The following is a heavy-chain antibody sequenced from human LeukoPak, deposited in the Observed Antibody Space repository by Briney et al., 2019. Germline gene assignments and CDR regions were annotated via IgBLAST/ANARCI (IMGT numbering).Heavy chain of an antibody. J-gene: IGHJ6*03. Sequence: PGESLKISCAASGFTFSSYGMHWVRQAPGKGLEWVAFIRYDGSNKYYADSVKGRFTISRDNSKNTLYLQMNTLRAEDTAVYYCAKGPYYDFWSGYYSPYMDVWGKGTTVTVSS. CDR1: GFTFSSYG. D-gene: IGHD3-3*01. CDR2: IRYDGSNK. V-gene: IGHV3-30*02. CDR3: AKGPYYDFWSGYYSPYMDV.